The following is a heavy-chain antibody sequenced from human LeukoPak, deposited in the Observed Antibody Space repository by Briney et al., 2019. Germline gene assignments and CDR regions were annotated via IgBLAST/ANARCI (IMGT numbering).Heavy chain of an antibody. D-gene: IGHD3-10*01. CDR1: GGSISRGGYY. J-gene: IGHJ4*02. CDR3: ARAGYGSGSYQFDY. CDR2: ICYSGST. V-gene: IGHV4-31*03. Sequence: SQTLSLTCTVSGGSISRGGYYWSWIRQHPGKGLEWIGYICYSGSTYYNPSLKSRVTISVDTSKNQFSLKLSSVTAADTAVYYCARAGYGSGSYQFDYWGQGTLVTVSS.